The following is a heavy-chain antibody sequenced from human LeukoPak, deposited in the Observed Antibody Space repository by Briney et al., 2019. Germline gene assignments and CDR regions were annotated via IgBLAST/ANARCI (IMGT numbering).Heavy chain of an antibody. Sequence: GGSLRLSCAASGFTFSSYSMNWVRQAPGKGLEWVSSISSSSSYMYYADSVKGRFTISRDNAKNSLYLQMNSLRAEDTAVYYCARDLLGASYWSQGTLVTVSS. D-gene: IGHD3-16*01. J-gene: IGHJ4*02. CDR3: ARDLLGASY. CDR1: GFTFSSYS. CDR2: ISSSSSYM. V-gene: IGHV3-21*01.